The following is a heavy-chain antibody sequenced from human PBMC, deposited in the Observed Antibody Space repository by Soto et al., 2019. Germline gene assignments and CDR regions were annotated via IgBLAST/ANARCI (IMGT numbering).Heavy chain of an antibody. D-gene: IGHD3-10*01. CDR1: GGSINSGYYY. CDR3: ARSGNPVVYFDS. V-gene: IGHV4-31*03. CDR2: IYYSGTT. Sequence: QVQLQESGPGLVQPSQTLSLTCTVSGGSINSGYYYWNWVRQYPGKGLEWIGFIYYSGTTYSNPSLGGGAIISVDASKNQFSVTLSSVTAADTAVYYCARSGNPVVYFDSWGQGTLVTVSS. J-gene: IGHJ4*02.